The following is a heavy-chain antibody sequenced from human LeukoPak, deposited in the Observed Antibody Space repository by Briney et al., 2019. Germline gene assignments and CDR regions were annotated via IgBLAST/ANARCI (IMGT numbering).Heavy chain of an antibody. V-gene: IGHV3-9*01. CDR3: ARPGNLVGALGEGFDY. CDR2: ISWNSGSI. Sequence: GGSLRLSCAASGFTFDDYAMHWVRQAPGKGLEWVSGISWNSGSIGYADSVKGRFTISRDNAKNSLYLQMNSLRAEDTAVYYCARPGNLVGALGEGFDYWGQGTLVTVSS. D-gene: IGHD1-26*01. J-gene: IGHJ4*02. CDR1: GFTFDDYA.